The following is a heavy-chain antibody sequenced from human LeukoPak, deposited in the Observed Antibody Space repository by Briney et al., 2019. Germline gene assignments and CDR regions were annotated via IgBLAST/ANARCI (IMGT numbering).Heavy chain of an antibody. CDR3: ARSSAGLGPCDY. Sequence: ASVKVSCKASGYTFTGYYMHWVRQAPGQGLEWMGWINPNSGGTNYAQKFQGRATMTRDTSISTAYMELSRLRSDDTAVYYCARSSAGLGPCDYWGQGTLVTVSS. V-gene: IGHV1-2*02. CDR2: INPNSGGT. CDR1: GYTFTGYY. J-gene: IGHJ4*02. D-gene: IGHD3-10*01.